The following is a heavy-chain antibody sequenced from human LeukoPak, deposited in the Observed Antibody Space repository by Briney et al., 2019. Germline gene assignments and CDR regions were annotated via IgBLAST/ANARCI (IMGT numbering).Heavy chain of an antibody. CDR2: IIPIFGTA. D-gene: IGHD4-23*01. CDR3: AREGTGGNRYYFDY. V-gene: IGHV1-69*05. CDR1: GGTFSSYA. Sequence: GASVKVSCNASGGTFSSYAISWVRQAPGQGLEWMGGIIPIFGTANYAQNVQGRVTITTDESTSTAYLEVSSLRSEDTAVYYCAREGTGGNRYYFDYWGQGTLVTVSS. J-gene: IGHJ4*02.